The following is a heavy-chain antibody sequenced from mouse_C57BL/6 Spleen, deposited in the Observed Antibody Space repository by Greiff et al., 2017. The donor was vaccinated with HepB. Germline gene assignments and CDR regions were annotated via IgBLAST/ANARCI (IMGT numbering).Heavy chain of an antibody. V-gene: IGHV8-8*01. D-gene: IGHD2-1*01. CDR1: GFSLSTFGMG. J-gene: IGHJ2*01. Sequence: QVTLKVSGPGILQPSQTLSLTCSFSGFSLSTFGMGVGWIRQPSGKGLEWLAHIWWDDDKYYNPALKSRLTISKDTSKNQVFLKIANVDTADTATYYCARIAAAYYGKDENFDYWGQGTTLTVSS. CDR3: ARIAAAYYGKDENFDY. CDR2: IWWDDDK.